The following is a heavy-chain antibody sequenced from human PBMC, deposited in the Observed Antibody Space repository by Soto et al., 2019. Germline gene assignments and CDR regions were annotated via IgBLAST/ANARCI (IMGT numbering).Heavy chain of an antibody. CDR3: ARGPYDYIWGSYRNYFDY. V-gene: IGHV4-31*03. Sequence: QVQLQESGPGLVKPSQTLSLTCTVSGGSISSGGYYWSWIRQHPGKGLEWIGYIYYSGSTYYNPSLQSRVTISVDTSKNQFSLKLSSVTAADTAVYYCARGPYDYIWGSYRNYFDYWGQGTLVTVSS. D-gene: IGHD3-16*02. J-gene: IGHJ4*02. CDR2: IYYSGST. CDR1: GGSISSGGYY.